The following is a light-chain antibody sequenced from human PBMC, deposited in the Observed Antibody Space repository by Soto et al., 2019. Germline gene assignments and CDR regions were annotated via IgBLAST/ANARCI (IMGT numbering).Light chain of an antibody. CDR1: SSNIGAGFA. J-gene: IGLJ1*01. CDR3: QSYDSSLGVSYV. V-gene: IGLV1-40*01. Sequence: QSVLTQSPSVSGAPGQRVTISCTGSSSNIGAGFAVRWYQQLPGTAPKLLIYGNINRPSGVPDRFSGSKSGTSASLAISGLQSEDEADYYCQSYDSSLGVSYVFGTGTKVTVL. CDR2: GNI.